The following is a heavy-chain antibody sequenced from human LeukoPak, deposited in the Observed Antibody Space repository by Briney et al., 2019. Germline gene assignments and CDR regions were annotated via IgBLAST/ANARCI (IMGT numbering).Heavy chain of an antibody. D-gene: IGHD3-16*01. V-gene: IGHV1-69*05. CDR3: ARGGIMELRDYYYYYYMDV. Sequence: ASVKVSCKASGGTFSSYAISWVRQAPGQGLEWMGGIIPIFGTANYAQKFQGRVTITTDESTSTAYMELSSLRSEDTAVYYCARGGIMELRDYYYYYYMDVWGKGTTVTVSS. CDR2: IIPIFGTA. J-gene: IGHJ6*03. CDR1: GGTFSSYA.